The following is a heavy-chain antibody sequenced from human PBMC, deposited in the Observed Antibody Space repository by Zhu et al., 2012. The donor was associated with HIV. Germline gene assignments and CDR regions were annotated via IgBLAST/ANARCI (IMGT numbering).Heavy chain of an antibody. CDR3: TRPNIFXSGEGPVIMRSTFPGNT. CDR1: GYNFRDYS. J-gene: IGHJ1*01. Sequence: QVQLVQSGAVIKTPGSSVKISCRASGYNFRDYSIHWVRLIPDKGFEWIGWIKPLWGAVSYARQLQGRVSMTRQLSQDPDDPDWGVAYMEFSGLTPATRPNIFXSGEGPVIMRSTFPGNTWGQGTVVVVSS. V-gene: IGHV1-2*02. CDR2: IKPLWGAV. D-gene: IGHD2/OR15-2a*01.